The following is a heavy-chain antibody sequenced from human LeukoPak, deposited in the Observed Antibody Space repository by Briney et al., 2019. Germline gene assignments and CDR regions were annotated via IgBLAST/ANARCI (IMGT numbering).Heavy chain of an antibody. D-gene: IGHD5-18*01. J-gene: IGHJ3*02. CDR1: GYTFTSYG. Sequence: GASVKVSCKASGYTFTSYGISWVRQAPGQGLEWMGIINPSGGSTSYAQKFQGRVTMTRDTSTSTVYMELSSLRSEDTAVYYCASNSGYSYGLGNDAFDIWGQGTMVTVSS. CDR3: ASNSGYSYGLGNDAFDI. V-gene: IGHV1-46*03. CDR2: INPSGGST.